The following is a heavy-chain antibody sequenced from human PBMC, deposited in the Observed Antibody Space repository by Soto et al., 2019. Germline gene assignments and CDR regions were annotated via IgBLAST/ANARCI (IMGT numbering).Heavy chain of an antibody. V-gene: IGHV3-21*01. Sequence: RGSLRLSCVASGFSFSDYTMTWVRQAPGKGLDWVSTISTSSSNIFYAASVKGRFTVSRDNAKNSLYLQMDNLRAEDTAVYFCARGLGGVQVAADFDYWGQGTLVTVSS. D-gene: IGHD3-10*01. J-gene: IGHJ4*02. CDR1: GFSFSDYT. CDR2: ISTSSSNI. CDR3: ARGLGGVQVAADFDY.